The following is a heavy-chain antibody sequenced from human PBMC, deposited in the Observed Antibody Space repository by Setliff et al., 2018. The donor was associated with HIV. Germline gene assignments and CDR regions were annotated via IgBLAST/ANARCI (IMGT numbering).Heavy chain of an antibody. CDR2: TSHSGKT. CDR1: GGPLSGHY. D-gene: IGHD2-2*01. J-gene: IGHJ4*02. CDR3: VTSSSCPSRLNF. V-gene: IGHV4-34*01. Sequence: SETLSLTCAVYGGPLSGHYWSWIRQPPGQGLEWIGETSHSGKTNYNPSLKSRVIISVDTSKNQFSLKLTSVTAADTAVYYCVTSSSCPSRLNFWGPGMLVTVSS.